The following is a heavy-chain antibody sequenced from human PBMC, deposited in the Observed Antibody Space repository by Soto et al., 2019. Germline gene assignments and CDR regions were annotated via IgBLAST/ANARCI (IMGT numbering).Heavy chain of an antibody. D-gene: IGHD2-15*01. Sequence: QVQLQESGPGLVKPSETLSLSCSVSGGSISGNYWSWIRQPPGKGLEWVGYIYYSGSTYLNPSLKSRVTMSVGTSKNHFSLKLSSVTAADTALYYCARTPIGCCSGGTCSNWFDPWGQGTLVTVSS. CDR2: IYYSGST. V-gene: IGHV4-59*08. CDR3: ARTPIGCCSGGTCSNWFDP. CDR1: GGSISGNY. J-gene: IGHJ5*02.